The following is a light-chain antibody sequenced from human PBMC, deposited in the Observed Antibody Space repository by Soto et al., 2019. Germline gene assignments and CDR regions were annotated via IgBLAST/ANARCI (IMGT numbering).Light chain of an antibody. V-gene: IGKV3-11*01. CDR2: GAS. Sequence: IVLTQSTDTLSLSPGERATLSCRASQSVSSYLAWYQQKPGQTPRLLIYGASNRATGIPARFRGSGSGTDFTLTISSLQPEDSATYYCQQLNSYPLTFCGGTRLEIK. CDR3: QQLNSYPLT. J-gene: IGKJ5*01. CDR1: QSVSSY.